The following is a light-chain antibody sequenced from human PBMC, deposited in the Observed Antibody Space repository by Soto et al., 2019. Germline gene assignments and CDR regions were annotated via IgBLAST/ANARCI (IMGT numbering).Light chain of an antibody. J-gene: IGLJ1*01. CDR3: QSYDSSLSGYV. CDR2: DDN. Sequence: QSLLTQPPSVSGAPGHRFTISCTGSSSNIGAGYDLHWYRQLPGTAPKLLIYDDNNRPSGVPDRFSGSKSGTSASLAISGLQAEDEADYYCQSYDSSLSGYVFGTGTKVTVL. V-gene: IGLV1-40*01. CDR1: SSNIGAGYD.